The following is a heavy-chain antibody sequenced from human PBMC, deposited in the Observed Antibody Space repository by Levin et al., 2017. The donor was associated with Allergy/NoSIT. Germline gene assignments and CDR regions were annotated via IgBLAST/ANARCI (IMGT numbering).Heavy chain of an antibody. CDR1: GGSISSSNW. D-gene: IGHD3-3*01. CDR3: ARLPYDFSSLKIMDV. CDR2: IYHSGST. J-gene: IGHJ6*02. Sequence: SETLSLTCAVSGGSISSSNWWSWVRQPPGKGLEWIGEIYHSGSTNYNPSLKSRVTISVDKSKNQFSLKLSSVTAADTAVYYCARLPYDFSSLKIMDVWGQGTTVTVSS. V-gene: IGHV4-4*02.